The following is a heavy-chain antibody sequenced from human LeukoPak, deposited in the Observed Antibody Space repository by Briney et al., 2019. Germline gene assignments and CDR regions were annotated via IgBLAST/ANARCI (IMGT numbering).Heavy chain of an antibody. V-gene: IGHV3-73*01. CDR1: VVTSCGFA. CDR2: IRSTANGYAT. J-gene: IGHJ4*02. D-gene: IGHD3-10*01. Sequence: GGSLRLSCAPSVVTSCGFAPHGVRDATRKGQGWVGRIRSTANGYATAYAASVKGRFTISRNDSNNTASLQMDSLKTEDTGVYYCTGNYYGSGSYADFDYWGQGTLLTVSS. CDR3: TGNYYGSGSYADFDY.